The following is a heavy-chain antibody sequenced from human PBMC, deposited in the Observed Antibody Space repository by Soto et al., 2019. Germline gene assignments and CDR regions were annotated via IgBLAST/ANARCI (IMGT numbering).Heavy chain of an antibody. Sequence: QITLNESGPTQVNPRQTLTLTCTFSGFSLTTSGVGVGWIRQSPGKAPEWLALIYWDDDKRYSPSLKSRLTITQDTPKNQVVLAMADLVPADTSTSFFALRVLRPVFGVFTTTAIYFDFWGQRIPVALSS. D-gene: IGHD3-3*01. J-gene: IGHJ4*02. CDR2: IYWDDDK. V-gene: IGHV2-5*02. CDR3: ALRVLRPVFGVFTTTAIYFDF. CDR1: GFSLTTSGVG.